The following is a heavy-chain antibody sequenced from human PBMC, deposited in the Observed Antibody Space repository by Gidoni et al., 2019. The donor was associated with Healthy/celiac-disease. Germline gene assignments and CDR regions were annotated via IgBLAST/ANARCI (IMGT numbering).Heavy chain of an antibody. V-gene: IGHV4-34*01. Sequence: QVQLQQWCAGLLKPSETLSLTCAVYGGSFSGYYWSWIRQPPGKGLEWIGEINHSGSTNYNPSLKSRVTISVDTSKNQFSLKLSSGTAADTAVYYCAREWLERPGRFDYWGQGTLVTVSS. J-gene: IGHJ4*02. CDR3: AREWLERPGRFDY. CDR1: GGSFSGYY. D-gene: IGHD1-1*01. CDR2: INHSGST.